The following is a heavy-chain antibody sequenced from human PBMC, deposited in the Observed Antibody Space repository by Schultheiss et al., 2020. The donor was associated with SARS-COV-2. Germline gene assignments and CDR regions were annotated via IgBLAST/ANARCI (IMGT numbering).Heavy chain of an antibody. CDR2: ISGSGGST. Sequence: GGSLRLSCAASGFTFSSYAMSWVRQAPGKGLEWVSAISGSGGSTYYADAVKGRFTISRDNSKNTLYLQMNSLRAEDTAVYYCATSEAVAYPFDYWGQGTLVTVSS. CDR3: ATSEAVAYPFDY. J-gene: IGHJ4*02. V-gene: IGHV3-23*01. CDR1: GFTFSSYA. D-gene: IGHD6-19*01.